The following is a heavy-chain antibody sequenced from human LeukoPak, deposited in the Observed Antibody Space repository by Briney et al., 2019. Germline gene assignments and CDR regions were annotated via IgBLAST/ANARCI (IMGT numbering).Heavy chain of an antibody. CDR3: AKAYDSGTYDLLN. J-gene: IGHJ4*01. CDR2: INSDGSST. CDR1: GFTLSSYW. D-gene: IGHD3-10*01. Sequence: GGSLRLSCAASGFTLSSYWMHWVRQAPGKGLVWVSRINSDGSSTSYADSVKGRFTISRGNAKNTLYLQMNSLRAEDTALYYCAKAYDSGTYDLLNWGHGTLVTVSS. V-gene: IGHV3-74*01.